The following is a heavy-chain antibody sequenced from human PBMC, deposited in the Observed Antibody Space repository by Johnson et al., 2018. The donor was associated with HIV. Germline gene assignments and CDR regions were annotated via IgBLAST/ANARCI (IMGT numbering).Heavy chain of an antibody. CDR1: GFTFDDYA. V-gene: IGHV3-9*01. Sequence: VQLVESGGGVVQPGRSLRLSCAASGFTFDDYAMHWVRQAPGKGLEWVSGISWNSGSIGYADSVKGRFTISRDNAKNSLYLQMNSLRAEDTALYYCAKDIFAYSGYDYAFDIWGQWTMVTVTS. D-gene: IGHD5-12*01. CDR3: AKDIFAYSGYDYAFDI. J-gene: IGHJ3*02. CDR2: ISWNSGSI.